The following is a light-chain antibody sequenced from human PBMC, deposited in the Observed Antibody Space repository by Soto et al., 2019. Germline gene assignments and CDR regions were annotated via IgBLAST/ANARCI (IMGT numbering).Light chain of an antibody. CDR1: SSDVGGYNY. V-gene: IGLV2-14*01. CDR3: SSYTSSSTLFV. Sequence: QSALTQPASVSGSPGQSITISCTGTSSDVGGYNYVSWYQQHPGKAPKLMIYEVSNRPSGVSNRFSGSKSGNTASLTISGLQAEDEAEYYFSSYTSSSTLFVFGTGTKVTVL. J-gene: IGLJ1*01. CDR2: EVS.